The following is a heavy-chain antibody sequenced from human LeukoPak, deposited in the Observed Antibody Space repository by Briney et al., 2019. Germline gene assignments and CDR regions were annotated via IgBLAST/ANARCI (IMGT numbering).Heavy chain of an antibody. CDR3: ARVYGDHDAFDI. CDR2: IYYSGST. D-gene: IGHD4-17*01. CDR1: GGSVSSGSYY. V-gene: IGHV4-61*01. J-gene: IGHJ3*02. Sequence: SETLSLTCTVSGGSVSSGSYYWSWIWQPPGKGLEWIGYIYYSGSTNYSPSLKSRVTISVDTSKNQFSLKLSSVTAADTAVYYCARVYGDHDAFDIWGQGTMVTVSS.